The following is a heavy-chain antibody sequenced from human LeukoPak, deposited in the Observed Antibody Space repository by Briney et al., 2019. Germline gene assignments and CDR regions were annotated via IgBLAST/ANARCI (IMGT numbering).Heavy chain of an antibody. CDR1: GYTFTSYY. V-gene: IGHV1-46*03. CDR2: INPSGGST. CDR3: ARRELGATLVY. D-gene: IGHD1-26*01. Sequence: GASVKVSCKASGYTFTSYYMHWVRQAPGQGLEWMGIINPSGGSTSYAQKFQGRVTMTRDTSTSTVYMELSSLRSEDTAVYHCARRELGATLVYWGQGTLVTVSS. J-gene: IGHJ4*02.